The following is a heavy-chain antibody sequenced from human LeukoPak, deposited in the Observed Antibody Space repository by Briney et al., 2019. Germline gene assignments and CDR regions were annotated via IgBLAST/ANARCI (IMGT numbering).Heavy chain of an antibody. D-gene: IGHD1-26*01. CDR3: ARVKSGSFLFDY. V-gene: IGHV4-4*07. CDR1: AGSISSYY. Sequence: SETLSLTCTVSAGSISSYYWSWIRQPAGKGLEWIGRIYTSGSTNYNPSLESRVTLSIDTSKNQFSLKLRFVTAADTAVYYCARVKSGSFLFDYWGQGTLVTVSS. J-gene: IGHJ4*02. CDR2: IYTSGST.